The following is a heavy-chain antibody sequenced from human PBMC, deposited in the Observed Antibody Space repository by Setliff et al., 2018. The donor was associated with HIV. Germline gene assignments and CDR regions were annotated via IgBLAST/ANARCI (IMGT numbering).Heavy chain of an antibody. J-gene: IGHJ3*02. V-gene: IGHV4-39*07. Sequence: SETLSLTCSVSGGSVMSSVYYWAWIRQPPGKGLEWIGSISFSGTYLNPSLKSRVTISVDRSKDQFSLKLSSVTAADTAVYYCAREAVFGVVPDDGNDAFDIWGQGTMDTVSS. D-gene: IGHD3-3*01. CDR1: GGSVMSSVYY. CDR3: AREAVFGVVPDDGNDAFDI. CDR2: ISFSGT.